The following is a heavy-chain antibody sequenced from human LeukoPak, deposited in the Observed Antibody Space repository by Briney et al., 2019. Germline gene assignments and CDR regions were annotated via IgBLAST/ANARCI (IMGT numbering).Heavy chain of an antibody. CDR1: GFTFSSYA. J-gene: IGHJ4*02. CDR2: ISGSGGST. Sequence: GGSLRLSCAASGFTFSSYAMSWVRQAPGKGLEWVSAISGSGGSTYYADSVKGRFTISRDNSKNTLYLQMNSLRAEGTAVYYCAKDGVYSSSWTDYWGQGTLVTVSS. D-gene: IGHD6-13*01. CDR3: AKDGVYSSSWTDY. V-gene: IGHV3-23*01.